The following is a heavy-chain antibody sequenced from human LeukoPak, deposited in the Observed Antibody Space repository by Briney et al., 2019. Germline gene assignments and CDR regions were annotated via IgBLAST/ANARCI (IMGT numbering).Heavy chain of an antibody. V-gene: IGHV1-69*05. D-gene: IGHD3-10*01. J-gene: IGHJ4*02. CDR3: ARGPHRFGESPPDY. Sequence: SVKVSCKASGGTFSSYAISWVRQASGQGLEWMGGIIPIFGTANYAQKFQGRVTITTDESTSTAYMELSSLRSEDTAVYYCARGPHRFGESPPDYWGQGTLVTVSS. CDR2: IIPIFGTA. CDR1: GGTFSSYA.